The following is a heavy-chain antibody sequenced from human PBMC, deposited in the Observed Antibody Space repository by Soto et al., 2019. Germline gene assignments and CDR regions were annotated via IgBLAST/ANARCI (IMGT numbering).Heavy chain of an antibody. CDR3: ASVSGSYFYGLDA. J-gene: IGHJ6*02. D-gene: IGHD1-26*01. V-gene: IGHV4-4*02. CDR1: GGSISSSYW. CDR2: IYHSGST. Sequence: QVQLQESGPGLVKPSGTLSLTCAVSGGSISSSYWWSWVRQPPGKGLEWIGEIYHSGSTNYNPSLTRCVTISVDTAKDRFALKLPSVTAAYTAVYYRASVSGSYFYGLDAWGQGATGTVS.